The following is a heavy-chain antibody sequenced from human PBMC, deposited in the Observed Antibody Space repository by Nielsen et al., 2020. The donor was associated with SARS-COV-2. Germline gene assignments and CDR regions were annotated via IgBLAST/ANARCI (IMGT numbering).Heavy chain of an antibody. D-gene: IGHD3-3*01. CDR2: INTNTGNP. J-gene: IGHJ3*02. Sequence: ASVKVSCKASGYTFTSYYMHWVRQAPGQGLEWMGWINTNTGNPTYAQGFTGRFVFSLDTSVSTAYLQISSLKAEDTAVYYCARAPILRFLEWLSRTLRDAFDIWGQGTMVTVS. V-gene: IGHV7-4-1*02. CDR3: ARAPILRFLEWLSRTLRDAFDI. CDR1: GYTFTSYY.